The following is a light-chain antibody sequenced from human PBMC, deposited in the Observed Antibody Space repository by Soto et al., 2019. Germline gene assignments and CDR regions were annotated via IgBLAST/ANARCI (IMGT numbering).Light chain of an antibody. Sequence: EIVITQXPSSLSXXXXXXVXXXFXXSQSVPSNYLAWYQHKPGQAPRLLIYAASSSATGVPGRFSGSGSGTEFTLTISRLESEDFAVYYCQHYGNSPYTFGQGTRLEIK. CDR2: AAS. CDR1: QSVPSNY. V-gene: IGKV3-20*01. J-gene: IGKJ5*01. CDR3: QHYGNSPYT.